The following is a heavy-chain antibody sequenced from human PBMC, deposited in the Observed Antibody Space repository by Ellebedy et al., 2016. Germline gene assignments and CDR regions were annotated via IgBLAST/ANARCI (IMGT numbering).Heavy chain of an antibody. J-gene: IGHJ4*02. CDR3: ASYTMVRGVFDY. D-gene: IGHD3-10*01. Sequence: SETLSLTXTVSGYSISSGYSWGWIRQPPGKGLEWIGSVYHSGSTNYNPSLKSRVTISVDKSKNQFSLKLSSVTAADTAVYYCASYTMVRGVFDYWGQGTLVTVSS. CDR2: VYHSGST. V-gene: IGHV4-38-2*02. CDR1: GYSISSGYS.